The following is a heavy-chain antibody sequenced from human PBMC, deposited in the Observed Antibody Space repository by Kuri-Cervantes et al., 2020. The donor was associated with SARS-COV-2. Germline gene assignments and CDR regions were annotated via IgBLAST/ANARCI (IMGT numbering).Heavy chain of an antibody. CDR1: GGSISSSSYY. CDR3: ARVPDSSGYKSLDI. CDR2: IYYSGST. V-gene: IGHV4-39*07. D-gene: IGHD3-22*01. J-gene: IGHJ3*02. Sequence: GSLRLSCTVSGGSISSSSYYWGWIRQPPGKGLEWIGSIYYSGSTYYNPSLKSRVTISVDTSKNQFSLKLSSVTAADTAVYYCARVPDSSGYKSLDIWAKGQWSPSPQ.